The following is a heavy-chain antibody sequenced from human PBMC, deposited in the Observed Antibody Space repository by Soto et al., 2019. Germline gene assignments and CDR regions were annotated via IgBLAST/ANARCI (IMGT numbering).Heavy chain of an antibody. J-gene: IGHJ5*02. V-gene: IGHV1-18*01. Sequence: ASVKVSCKASGYTFTSYGISWVRQAPGQGLEWMGWISAYNGNTNYAQKLQGRVTMTTDTSTSTAYMELRSLRSDDTAVYYCARDQRLGQVVVTANWFGPWGQGTLVTVSS. CDR1: GYTFTSYG. CDR2: ISAYNGNT. D-gene: IGHD2-21*02. CDR3: ARDQRLGQVVVTANWFGP.